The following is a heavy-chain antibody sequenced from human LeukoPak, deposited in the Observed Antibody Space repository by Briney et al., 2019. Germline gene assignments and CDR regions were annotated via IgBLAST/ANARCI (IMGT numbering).Heavy chain of an antibody. D-gene: IGHD3-22*01. V-gene: IGHV4-59*01. Sequence: SETLSLTCTVSGGSISGYYWTWVRQPPGKGLEWIGYIYYNGRTNYNPSLESRATVSVDTSKNQFSLKVSSVTAADTAVYYCATTSGIVARDHWGQGILVTVSS. CDR2: IYYNGRT. CDR3: ATTSGIVARDH. J-gene: IGHJ4*02. CDR1: GGSISGYY.